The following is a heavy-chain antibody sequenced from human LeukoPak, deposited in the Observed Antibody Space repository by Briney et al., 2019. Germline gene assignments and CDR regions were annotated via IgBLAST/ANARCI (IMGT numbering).Heavy chain of an antibody. CDR3: ARQAPVPVPRERDYDFWSGYYPFDY. CDR2: IYPGDSDT. Sequence: GESLKISCKGSGYSFTSYWIGWVRQMPGKGLEWMGIIYPGDSDTRYSPSFQGQVTISADKSISTAYLQWSSLKASDTAMYYCARQAPVPVPRERDYDFWSGYYPFDYWGQGTLVTVSS. V-gene: IGHV5-51*01. D-gene: IGHD3-3*01. CDR1: GYSFTSYW. J-gene: IGHJ4*02.